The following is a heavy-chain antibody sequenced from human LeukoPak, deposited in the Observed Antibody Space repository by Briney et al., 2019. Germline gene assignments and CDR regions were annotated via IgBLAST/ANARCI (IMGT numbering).Heavy chain of an antibody. D-gene: IGHD4-23*01. CDR1: GFTFSSYS. J-gene: IGHJ4*02. V-gene: IGHV3-21*01. CDR2: ISSTSTYI. Sequence: GGSLRLSCAASGFTFSSYSMNWVRQAPGKGLEWVSSISSTSTYIDYVDSVKGRFTISRDNAKNSLYLQMDGLRVDDTAVYFCARDGRGGHNDFWGQGTLITVSS. CDR3: ARDGRGGHNDF.